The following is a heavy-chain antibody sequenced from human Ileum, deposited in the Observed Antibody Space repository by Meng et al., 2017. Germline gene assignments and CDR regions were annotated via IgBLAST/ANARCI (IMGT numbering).Heavy chain of an antibody. CDR1: GGSISSSSHC. D-gene: IGHD7-27*01. Sequence: QLQLQESGPGRVKAAESLSRMCNGSGGSISSSSHCCDWIRQPPGKGLEWIGSICYSGNTYHNPSLKSRVSMSVDTSKKQISLKLNSVTAADTAVYYCARRTGEVDLLDYWGQGTLVTVSS. V-gene: IGHV4-39*01. J-gene: IGHJ4*02. CDR3: ARRTGEVDLLDY. CDR2: ICYSGNT.